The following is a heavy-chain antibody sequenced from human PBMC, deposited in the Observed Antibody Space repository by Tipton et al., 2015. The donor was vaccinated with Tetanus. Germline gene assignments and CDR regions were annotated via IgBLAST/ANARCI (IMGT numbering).Heavy chain of an antibody. CDR3: ARDERMTGVFDY. V-gene: IGHV3-21*01. Sequence: SLRLSCAASGFTFSSYSMNWVRQVPGKGLEWVSSISSSSSYIYYADSVKGRFTISRDNAKNSLYLQMNSLRAEDTAVYYCARDERMTGVFDYWGQGTLVTVSS. D-gene: IGHD2/OR15-2a*01. CDR2: ISSSSSYI. J-gene: IGHJ4*02. CDR1: GFTFSSYS.